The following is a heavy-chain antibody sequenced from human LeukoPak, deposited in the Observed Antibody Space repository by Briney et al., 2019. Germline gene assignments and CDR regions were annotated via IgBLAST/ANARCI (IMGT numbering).Heavy chain of an antibody. CDR2: INWNGGST. V-gene: IGHV3-20*04. J-gene: IGHJ3*02. Sequence: PGGSLRLSCAASGFSFEDYGMSWVRQAPGKGLEWVSGINWNGGSTGYGDSVKGRFTISRVNAKNCLYLQMSSVRAEDTALYYCARDRESCGGDCYSSNDAFDIWGQGTKVTVSS. CDR1: GFSFEDYG. CDR3: ARDRESCGGDCYSSNDAFDI. D-gene: IGHD2-21*02.